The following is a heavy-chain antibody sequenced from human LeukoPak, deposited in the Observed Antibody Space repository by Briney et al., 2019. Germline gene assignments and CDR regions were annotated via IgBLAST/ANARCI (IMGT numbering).Heavy chain of an antibody. Sequence: PGESLRISCKGSGYSFTSYWISWVRQMPGKGLEWMGRIDPSDSYTNYSPSFQGHVTISADKSISTAYLQWSSLKASDTAMYYCAAPLNRIAVEPYGMDVWGQGTTVTVSS. D-gene: IGHD6-19*01. V-gene: IGHV5-10-1*01. CDR1: GYSFTSYW. CDR3: AAPLNRIAVEPYGMDV. CDR2: IDPSDSYT. J-gene: IGHJ6*02.